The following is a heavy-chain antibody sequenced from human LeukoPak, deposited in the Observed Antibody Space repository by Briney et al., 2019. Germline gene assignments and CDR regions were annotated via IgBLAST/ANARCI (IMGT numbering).Heavy chain of an antibody. CDR2: ISGSGDRT. CDR3: ARDPAVASRATFYY. D-gene: IGHD6-13*01. Sequence: GGSLRLSCAASGFTFSSYAMNWVRQAPGKGLEWVSSISGSGDRTYYADYVKGRFTISRDNPENILYLQMDSLRAEDTAVYYCARDPAVASRATFYYWGQGTLVTVSS. J-gene: IGHJ4*02. CDR1: GFTFSSYA. V-gene: IGHV3-23*01.